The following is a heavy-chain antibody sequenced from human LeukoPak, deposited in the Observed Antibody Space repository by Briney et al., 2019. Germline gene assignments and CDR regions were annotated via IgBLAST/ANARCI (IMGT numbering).Heavy chain of an antibody. D-gene: IGHD6-6*01. Sequence: SVKVSCQASGGTFSSYAISWVRQAPGQGLEWMGGIIPIFGTANYAQKFQGRVTITADESTSTAYMELSSLRSEDTAVYYCAIAARRYYYYGMDVWGQGTTVTVSS. CDR3: AIAARRYYYYGMDV. CDR2: IIPIFGTA. J-gene: IGHJ6*02. V-gene: IGHV1-69*13. CDR1: GGTFSSYA.